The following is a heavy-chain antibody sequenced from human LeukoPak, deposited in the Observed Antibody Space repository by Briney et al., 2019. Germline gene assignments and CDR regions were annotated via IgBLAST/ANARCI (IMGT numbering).Heavy chain of an antibody. CDR3: ARDVREYSSGWYGYYYYYMDV. D-gene: IGHD6-19*01. V-gene: IGHV4-38-2*02. Sequence: SETLSLTCTVSGYSISSGYYWGWIRQPPGKGLEWIGSIYHSGSTYYNPSLKSRVTISVDTSKNQSSLKLSSVTAADTAVYYCARDVREYSSGWYGYYYYYMDVWGKGTTVTVSS. J-gene: IGHJ6*03. CDR2: IYHSGST. CDR1: GYSISSGYY.